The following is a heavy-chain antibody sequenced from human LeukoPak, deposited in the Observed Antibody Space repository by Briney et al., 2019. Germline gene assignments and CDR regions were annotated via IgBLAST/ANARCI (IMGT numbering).Heavy chain of an antibody. CDR3: ARVRDIYFDY. CDR2: ISSSGGTI. Sequence: GGSLRLSCAASGFTFSSYEMNWVRQAPGKGLEWISYISSSGGTIYYADSVKGRFTISRDNSKNTLYLQMNSLRAEDTAVYYCARVRDIYFDYWGQGTLVTVSS. J-gene: IGHJ4*02. CDR1: GFTFSSYE. V-gene: IGHV3-48*03.